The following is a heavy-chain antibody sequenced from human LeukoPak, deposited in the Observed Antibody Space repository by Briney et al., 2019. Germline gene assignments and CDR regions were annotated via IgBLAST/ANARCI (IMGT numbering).Heavy chain of an antibody. D-gene: IGHD2-2*02. V-gene: IGHV4-59*12. CDR3: ARDHCSSTSCYTGANYYYYYMDV. CDR2: IYYSGST. J-gene: IGHJ6*03. CDR1: SGSISSYY. Sequence: SETLSLTCTVSSGSISSYYWSWIRQPPGKGLEWIGYIYYSGSTNYNPSLKSRVTISVDTSKNQFFLKLSSVTAADTAVYYCARDHCSSTSCYTGANYYYYYMDVWGKGTTVTVSS.